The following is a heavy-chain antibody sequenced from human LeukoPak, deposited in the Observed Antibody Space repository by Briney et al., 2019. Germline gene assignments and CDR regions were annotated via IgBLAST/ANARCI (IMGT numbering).Heavy chain of an antibody. CDR1: GFTFSSYG. CDR3: AKCTGVVVTAEDY. J-gene: IGHJ4*02. CDR2: ISGSGAST. V-gene: IGHV3-23*01. Sequence: PGGSLRLSCAASGFTFSSYGMSWVRQAPGKGLEWVSGISGSGASTFYADSVKGRFTISRDNSRNTLYLQMNSLRAEDTAVYYCAKCTGVVVTAEDYWGQGTLVTVSS. D-gene: IGHD2-21*02.